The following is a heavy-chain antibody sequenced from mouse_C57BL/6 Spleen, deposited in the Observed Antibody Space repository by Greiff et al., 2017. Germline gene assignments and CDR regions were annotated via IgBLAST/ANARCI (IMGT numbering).Heavy chain of an antibody. J-gene: IGHJ1*03. V-gene: IGHV1-81*01. D-gene: IGHD4-1*01. Sequence: QVQLQQSGAELARPGASVKLSCKASGYTFTSYGISWVKQRTGQGLEWIGEIYPRSGNTYYNEKFKGKATLTADKSSSTAYMELRSLTSEDSAVYFCARGGELGRGYWYFDVWGTGTTVTVSS. CDR1: GYTFTSYG. CDR3: ARGGELGRGYWYFDV. CDR2: IYPRSGNT.